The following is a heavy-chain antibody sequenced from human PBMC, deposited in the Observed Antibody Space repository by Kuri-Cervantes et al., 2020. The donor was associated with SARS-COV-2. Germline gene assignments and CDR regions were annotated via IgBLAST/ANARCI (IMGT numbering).Heavy chain of an antibody. D-gene: IGHD3-10*01. CDR2: FDPEDGET. Sequence: ASVKVSCKVSGYTLTELSMHWVRQAPGKGLEWMGGFDPEDGETIYAQKLQGRVTMTTDTSTSTAYMELRSLRSDDTAVYYCAGVDLWFGELYLDYWGQGTLVTVSS. CDR1: GYTLTELS. CDR3: AGVDLWFGELYLDY. J-gene: IGHJ4*02. V-gene: IGHV1-24*01.